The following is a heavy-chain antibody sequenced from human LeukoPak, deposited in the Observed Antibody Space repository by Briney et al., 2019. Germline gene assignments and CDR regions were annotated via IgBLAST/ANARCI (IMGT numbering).Heavy chain of an antibody. D-gene: IGHD6-19*01. CDR2: IYSGGST. Sequence: AGGSLRLSCAASGFTVSSNYMSWVRQAPGKGLEWVSVIYSGGSTYYADSVKGRFTISRDNSKNTLYLQMNSLRAEDTAVYYCARDPPAHSSGWYGDYWGQGTLVTVSS. V-gene: IGHV3-66*01. CDR1: GFTVSSNY. J-gene: IGHJ4*02. CDR3: ARDPPAHSSGWYGDY.